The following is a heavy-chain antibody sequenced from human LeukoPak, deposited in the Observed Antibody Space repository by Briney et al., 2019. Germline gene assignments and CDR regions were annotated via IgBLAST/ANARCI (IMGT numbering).Heavy chain of an antibody. CDR1: GFTFSSYG. V-gene: IGHV3-30*02. D-gene: IGHD3-3*01. CDR3: AKTDSRYYDFWSGYHHDAFDI. CDR2: IWYDGSNK. Sequence: GGSLRLSCAASGFTFSSYGMHWVRQAPGKGLEWVAVIWYDGSNKYYADSVKGRFTISRDNSKNTLYLQMNSLRAEDTAVYYCAKTDSRYYDFWSGYHHDAFDIWGQGTMVTVSS. J-gene: IGHJ3*02.